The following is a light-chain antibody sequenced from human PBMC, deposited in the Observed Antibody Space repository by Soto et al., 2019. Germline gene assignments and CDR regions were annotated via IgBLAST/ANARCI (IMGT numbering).Light chain of an antibody. CDR2: EVS. V-gene: IGLV2-8*01. CDR1: SSDVGGYNY. CDR3: SSYAGSPYYV. J-gene: IGLJ1*01. Sequence: QSALTQPPSASGSPGQSVTISCTGTSSDVGGYNYVSWYQQHPGKAPKLMIYEVSKRPSGVPDRFSGSKSGNTASLTVSGRQAEAEADYYCSSYAGSPYYVFGIGTKLTVL.